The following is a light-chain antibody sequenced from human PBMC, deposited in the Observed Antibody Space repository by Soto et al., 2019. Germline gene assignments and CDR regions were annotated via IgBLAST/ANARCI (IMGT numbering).Light chain of an antibody. CDR2: EVN. CDR3: SSYAGSSNV. J-gene: IGLJ1*01. V-gene: IGLV2-8*01. CDR1: SSDVGGYNY. Sequence: QSGLTQPPSASWSPGQSVSRSGTGTSSDVGGYNYVSWYQHHPGKAPKLMIYEVNKRPSGVPDRFSGSKSGNTASLTVSGLPAEDEADYYCSSYAGSSNVFGTGTKVTVL.